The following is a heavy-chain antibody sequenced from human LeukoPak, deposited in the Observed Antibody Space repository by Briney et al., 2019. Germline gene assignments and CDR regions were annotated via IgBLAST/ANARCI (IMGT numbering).Heavy chain of an antibody. CDR2: FYSSGST. V-gene: IGHV4-39*01. CDR1: GGSISSSTYY. CDR3: VRQFDY. Sequence: SETLSLTCTVSGGSISSSTYYWVWIRPSPGKGLEWIGNFYSSGSTYYNPSLKSRVTISVDTSKNQFPLNLTSVTAADTAVYYCVRQFDYCGQGTLVTVSS. J-gene: IGHJ4*02.